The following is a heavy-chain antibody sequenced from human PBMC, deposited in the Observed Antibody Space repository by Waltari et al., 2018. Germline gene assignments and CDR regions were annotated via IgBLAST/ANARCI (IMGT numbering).Heavy chain of an antibody. V-gene: IGHV1-2*02. J-gene: IGHJ3*02. CDR1: GYTFTGYY. CDR3: ARDPLKTAATDDVLDI. CDR2: IHPNSGGT. Sequence: QVQLVQSGAEVKKPGASVRVSCKASGYTFTGYYMHWVRQAPGQGLEWMGWIHPNSGGTNYAQKFQGRVTMTRDTSINTAYMEVSSLRSDDSAVYYCARDPLKTAATDDVLDIWGQGTMVTVSA. D-gene: IGHD5-18*01.